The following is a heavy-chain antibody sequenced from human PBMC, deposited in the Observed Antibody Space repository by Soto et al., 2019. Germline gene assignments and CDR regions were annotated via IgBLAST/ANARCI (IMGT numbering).Heavy chain of an antibody. CDR1: GFTFSSYA. CDR2: ISGSGVST. D-gene: IGHD2-15*01. Sequence: EVQLLESGGGLVQPGGSLRLSCAASGFTFSSYAMSWVRQAPGKGLEWVSAISGSGVSTYYADSVRGRFTISRDNSKNTLYLQMNSLRAEDTAVYYCAKEGIIVVVVAATADYFQHWGQGTLVTVSS. V-gene: IGHV3-23*01. CDR3: AKEGIIVVVVAATADYFQH. J-gene: IGHJ1*01.